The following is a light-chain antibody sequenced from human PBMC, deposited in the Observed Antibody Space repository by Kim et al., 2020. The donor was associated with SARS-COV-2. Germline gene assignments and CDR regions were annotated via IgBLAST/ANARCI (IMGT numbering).Light chain of an antibody. CDR3: QQFGSSRTWT. CDR1: QSVTSTY. J-gene: IGKJ1*01. V-gene: IGKV3-20*01. CDR2: GTS. Sequence: DIVLTQSPDTLSLSPGDRATLSCRASQSVTSTYVAWYQQKPGQAPRLLIYGTSTRAAGIPGRFSGGGSGTEYTPTISRLEPEDFAIYYCQQFGSSRTWTFGQGTKVEIK.